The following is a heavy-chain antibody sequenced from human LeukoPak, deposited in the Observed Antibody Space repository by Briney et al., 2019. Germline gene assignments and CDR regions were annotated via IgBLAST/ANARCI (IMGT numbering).Heavy chain of an antibody. CDR3: ATSAADDYYYYYYMDV. Sequence: QPGGSLRLSCAASGFTFSSYWVSWVRQAPGKGLEWVANIKQDGSEKYYVDSVKGRFTISRDNAKNSLYLQMNSLRAEDTAVYYCATSAADDYYYYYYMDVWGKGTTVTVSS. V-gene: IGHV3-7*01. J-gene: IGHJ6*03. CDR2: IKQDGSEK. CDR1: GFTFSSYW. D-gene: IGHD6-13*01.